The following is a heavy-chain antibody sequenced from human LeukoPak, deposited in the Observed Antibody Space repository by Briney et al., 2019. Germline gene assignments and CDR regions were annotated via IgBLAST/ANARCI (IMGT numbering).Heavy chain of an antibody. CDR3: ARLGCCSGGSCSGGQYYYYYYMDV. CDR1: GGTFSGYY. D-gene: IGHD2-15*01. CDR2: INHSGST. V-gene: IGHV4-34*01. J-gene: IGHJ6*03. Sequence: SETLSLTCAVYGGTFSGYYWSWIRQPPGKGLEWIGEINHSGSTNYNPSLKSRVTISVDTSKNQFSLKLSSVTAADTAVYYCARLGCCSGGSCSGGQYYYYYYMDVWGKGTTVTISS.